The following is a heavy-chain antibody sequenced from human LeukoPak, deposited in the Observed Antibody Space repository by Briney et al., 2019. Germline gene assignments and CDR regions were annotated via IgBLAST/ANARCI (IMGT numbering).Heavy chain of an antibody. V-gene: IGHV3-21*01. CDR1: GFTFSTYT. CDR2: ISGRGDYI. CDR3: ARVPDLFGGYKTYFDY. Sequence: GGSLRLSCAASGFTFSTYTMNWVRQAPGKGLEWVSAISGRGDYIYSANSLKGRFTISRDNAKDLLYLQMSSLRAEDTAVYYCARVPDLFGGYKTYFDYWGQGTLVTVSP. J-gene: IGHJ4*02. D-gene: IGHD5-24*01.